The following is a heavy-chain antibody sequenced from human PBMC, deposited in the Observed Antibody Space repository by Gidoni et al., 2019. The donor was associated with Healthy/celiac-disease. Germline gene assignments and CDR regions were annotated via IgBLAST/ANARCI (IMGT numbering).Heavy chain of an antibody. CDR1: GFTFSSYG. J-gene: IGHJ4*02. D-gene: IGHD3-10*01. V-gene: IGHV3-30*18. CDR3: AKDRALDY. Sequence: QVQLVESGGGAVQPGRSLRLSCAASGFTFSSYGMHWVRQAPGQGLEWVAVISYDGSNKYYADSVKGRFTISRDNSKNTLYLQMNSLRAEDTAVYYCAKDRALDYWGQGTLVTVSS. CDR2: ISYDGSNK.